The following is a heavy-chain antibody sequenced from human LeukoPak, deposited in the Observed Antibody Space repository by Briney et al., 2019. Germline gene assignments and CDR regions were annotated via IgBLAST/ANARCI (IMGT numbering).Heavy chain of an antibody. CDR2: INHRGDT. CDR3: ARPGYCSDTTSTGYLDV. CDR1: GESLSRYY. D-gene: IGHD2-2*01. Sequence: SETLSLTCAVYGESLSRYYWTWIRQPPGKGLEWIGEINHRGDTNYNPTLKSRVTISVDTSKNQFSLNVRSVTAADTGAYSCARPGYCSDTTSTGYLDVWGEGTL. V-gene: IGHV4-34*01. J-gene: IGHJ4*02.